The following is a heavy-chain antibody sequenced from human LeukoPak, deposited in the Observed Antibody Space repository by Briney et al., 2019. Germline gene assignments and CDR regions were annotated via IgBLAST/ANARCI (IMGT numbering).Heavy chain of an antibody. J-gene: IGHJ5*02. CDR2: KKQDGGEK. V-gene: IGHV3-7*01. CDR1: GFTFSRYW. D-gene: IGHD1-26*01. Sequence: GGSLRLSCAASGFTFSRYWMNWVRRAPGKGLEWVADKKQDGGEKYYLDSVKGRFTISRDNAKNSLYLQMNNLRAEDTAVYYCATDGSGGSTQYNWFDPWGQGTPVTVSS. CDR3: ATDGSGGSTQYNWFDP.